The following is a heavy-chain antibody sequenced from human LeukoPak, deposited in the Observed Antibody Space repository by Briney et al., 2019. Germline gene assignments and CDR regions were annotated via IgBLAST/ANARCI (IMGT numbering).Heavy chain of an antibody. Sequence: ASVKVSCKASGYSFINNWMHWVRQAPGQGLEWMGWISAYNGNTNYAQKFQGRVTMTRDTSTSTVYMELSSLRSEDTAVYYCARSHYGSGSYTAYYFDYWGQGTLVTVSS. J-gene: IGHJ4*02. D-gene: IGHD3-10*01. CDR1: GYSFINNW. CDR3: ARSHYGSGSYTAYYFDY. CDR2: ISAYNGNT. V-gene: IGHV1-18*01.